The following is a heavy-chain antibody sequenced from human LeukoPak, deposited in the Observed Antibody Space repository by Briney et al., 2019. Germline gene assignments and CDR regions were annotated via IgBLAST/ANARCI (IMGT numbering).Heavy chain of an antibody. D-gene: IGHD2-15*01. J-gene: IGHJ4*02. CDR3: ARDRFVRYCSGGSCYSGSFDY. V-gene: IGHV3-30*04. CDR1: GFTFSSYA. CDR2: ISYDGSNK. Sequence: GSLRLSCAASGFTFSSYAMHWVRQAPGKGLEWVAVISYDGSNKYYADSVKGRFTISRDNSKNTLYLQMNSLRAEDTAVYYCARDRFVRYCSGGSCYSGSFDYWGQGTLVTVSS.